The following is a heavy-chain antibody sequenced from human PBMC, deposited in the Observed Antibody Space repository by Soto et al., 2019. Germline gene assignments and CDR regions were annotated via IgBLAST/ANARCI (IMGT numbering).Heavy chain of an antibody. D-gene: IGHD1-1*01. V-gene: IGHV6-1*01. CDR1: GDSVSGNSGA. CDR2: TYYSSKWYN. CDR3: ARRRHSRRNWFDP. J-gene: IGHJ5*02. Sequence: SHDLSLTCAISGDSVSGNSGAWNWIRQSPSRGLEWLGRTYYSSKWYNDYAVSVTSQITTHPDTSKNQFSLPLNSVTPDDTAVYSCARRRHSRRNWFDPRGQATLVTVSS.